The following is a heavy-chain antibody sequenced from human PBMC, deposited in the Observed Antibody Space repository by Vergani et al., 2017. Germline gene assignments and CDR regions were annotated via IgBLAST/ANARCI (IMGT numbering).Heavy chain of an antibody. CDR2: IWYDGSNK. Sequence: QVQLVESGGGVVQPGGSLKLSCAASGFIFSSYGMHWVRQAPGKGLEWVAVIWYDGSNKYYADSVKGRFTISRDNSKNTLYLQMNSLRAEDTAVYYCARGLPNYGSGSYLDYWGQGTLVTVSS. J-gene: IGHJ4*02. CDR3: ARGLPNYGSGSYLDY. D-gene: IGHD3-10*01. CDR1: GFIFSSYG. V-gene: IGHV3-33*01.